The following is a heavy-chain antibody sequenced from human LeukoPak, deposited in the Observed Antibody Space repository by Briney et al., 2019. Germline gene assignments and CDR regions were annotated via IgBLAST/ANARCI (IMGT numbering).Heavy chain of an antibody. CDR2: ISSSSSYL. J-gene: IGHJ4*02. CDR1: GFTFSSYS. V-gene: IGHV3-21*01. Sequence: PGGSLILSCAASGFTFSSYSMNWVRQAPGKGLEWVSSISSSSSYLYYADSVEGRFTISRDNAKNSLYLQMNSLRAEDTAVYYCARGSYCSGGSCYSGYWGQGTLVTVSS. CDR3: ARGSYCSGGSCYSGY. D-gene: IGHD2-15*01.